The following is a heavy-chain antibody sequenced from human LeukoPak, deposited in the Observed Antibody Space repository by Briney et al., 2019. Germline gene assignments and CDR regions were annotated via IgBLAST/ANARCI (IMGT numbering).Heavy chain of an antibody. CDR3: ARVGGWYFFDY. J-gene: IGHJ4*02. CDR2: IYSGGST. CDR1: GFTVSSNY. V-gene: IGHV3-53*01. D-gene: IGHD6-19*01. Sequence: GGSLRLSCAASGFTVSSNYMSWVRQAPGRGLEWVSVIYSGGSTYYADSVKGRFTISRDNSKNTLYLQMNSLRAEDTAVYYCARVGGWYFFDYWGQGTLVTVSS.